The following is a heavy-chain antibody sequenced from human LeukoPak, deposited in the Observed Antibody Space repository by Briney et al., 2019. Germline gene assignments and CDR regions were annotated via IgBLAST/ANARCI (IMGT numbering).Heavy chain of an antibody. CDR2: ISYDGSNK. Sequence: PGRSLRLSCAASGFTFSSYGMHWVRQAPGKGLEWVAVISYDGSNKYYADSVKGRFTISRDNSKNTLYLQMNSLRGEDTAVYFCAKPLHDYADSYFDYWGQGTLVTVSS. J-gene: IGHJ4*02. CDR1: GFTFSSYG. D-gene: IGHD4-17*01. V-gene: IGHV3-30*18. CDR3: AKPLHDYADSYFDY.